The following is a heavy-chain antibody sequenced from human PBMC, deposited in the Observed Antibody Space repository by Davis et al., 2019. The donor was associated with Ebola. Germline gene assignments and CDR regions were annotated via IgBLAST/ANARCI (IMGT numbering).Heavy chain of an antibody. J-gene: IGHJ5*02. CDR2: VSYAGSTK. V-gene: IGHV3-30-3*02. CDR3: VKKGRLVPGNSWFDA. Sequence: GESLKISCAASGFSFSSYALHWVRQAPGKGLEWVAFVSYAGSTKYYADSVKGRFTISRDNSKNTLYLQRNSLRVEDTAVYHCVKKGRLVPGNSWFDAWGQGTLVTVSS. D-gene: IGHD1-1*01. CDR1: GFSFSSYA.